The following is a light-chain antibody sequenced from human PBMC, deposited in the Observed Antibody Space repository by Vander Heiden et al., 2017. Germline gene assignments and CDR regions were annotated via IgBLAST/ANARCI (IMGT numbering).Light chain of an antibody. CDR3: AAWDDSLSGPV. V-gene: IGLV1-47*02. CDR2: SNN. CDR1: SSNIGSNY. J-gene: IGLJ3*02. Sequence: PPSASGTPGQRVTISCSGSSSNIGSNYVYWYQQLPGTAPKLLIYSNNQRPSGVPDRFSGSKSGTSASLAISGLRSEDEADYYCAAWDDSLSGPVFGGGTKLTVL.